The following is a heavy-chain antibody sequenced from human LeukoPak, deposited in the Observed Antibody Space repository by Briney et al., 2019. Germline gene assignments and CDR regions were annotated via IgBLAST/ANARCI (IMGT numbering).Heavy chain of an antibody. J-gene: IGHJ4*02. CDR3: AKSSRYGTGWYGRIDY. CDR2: ISDRGDNK. CDR1: GFTFSNYW. Sequence: GGSLRLSCAVSGFTFSNYWMTWVRQAPGKGLEWVSAISDRGDNKQYTDSVKGRLTISRDNSKNTLYLQMNSLRADDTAVYYCAKSSRYGTGWYGRIDYWGQGTLVTVS. D-gene: IGHD6-19*01. V-gene: IGHV3-23*01.